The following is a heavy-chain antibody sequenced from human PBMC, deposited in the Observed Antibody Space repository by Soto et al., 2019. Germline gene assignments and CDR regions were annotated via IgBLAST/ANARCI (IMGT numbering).Heavy chain of an antibody. D-gene: IGHD2-21*01. J-gene: IGHJ6*02. CDR1: GDSNSSGGYN. V-gene: IGHV4-31*03. Sequence: PSETLSLSCTWSGDSNSSGGYNWNWIRPHPERGLEWIGYVHSSGRIYFNSSLKRRVTKTFDASENPFSLNVRSVTAADAAVCYCARDRLSRIVPAGMDVWCQGTTVTAS. CDR3: ARDRLSRIVPAGMDV. CDR2: VHSSGRI.